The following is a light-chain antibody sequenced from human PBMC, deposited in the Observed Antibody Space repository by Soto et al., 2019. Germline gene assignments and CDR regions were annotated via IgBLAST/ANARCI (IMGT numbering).Light chain of an antibody. Sequence: EIVLTQFPDSLSLSPGEGATLSCRASQSVFNSDIAWYQKRLGQAPRLLIYHTSPRATGIPDRFSGRGSGADFTLSISRLEPTDFAVYYCQHYRAPPLPLIFGGGTRIEMK. CDR2: HTS. V-gene: IGKV3-20*01. J-gene: IGKJ4*01. CDR3: QHYRAPPLPLI. CDR1: QSVFNSD.